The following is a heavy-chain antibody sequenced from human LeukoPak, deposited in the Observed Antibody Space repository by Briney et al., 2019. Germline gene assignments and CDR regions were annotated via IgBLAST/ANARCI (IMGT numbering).Heavy chain of an antibody. D-gene: IGHD6-19*01. V-gene: IGHV1-18*01. CDR3: ARRGIAVAGTGDY. J-gene: IGHJ4*02. Sequence: GRVTMTKDTSTSTAYMELRSLRSDDTAVYYCARRGIAVAGTGDYWGQGTLVTVSS.